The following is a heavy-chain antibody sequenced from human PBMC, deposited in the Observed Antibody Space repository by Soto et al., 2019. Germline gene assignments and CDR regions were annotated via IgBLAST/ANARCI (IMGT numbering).Heavy chain of an antibody. Sequence: SETLSLTCTVSGGSISSYYWSWIRQPAGKGLEWIGRIYTSGSTNYNPSLKSRVTMSVDTPKNQFSLKLSSATAADTAVYFCARKQAGFFYGIDYRGQGTLVTVSS. J-gene: IGHJ4*02. V-gene: IGHV4-4*07. CDR2: IYTSGST. CDR1: GGSISSYY. D-gene: IGHD3-3*01. CDR3: ARKQAGFFYGIDY.